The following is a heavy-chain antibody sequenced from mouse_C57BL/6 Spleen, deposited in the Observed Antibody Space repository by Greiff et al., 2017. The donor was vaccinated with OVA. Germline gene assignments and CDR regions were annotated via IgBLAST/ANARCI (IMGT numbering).Heavy chain of an antibody. D-gene: IGHD2-3*01. CDR1: GYTFTSYW. Sequence: QVQLQQPGAELVRPGTSVKLSCKASGYTFTSYWMHWVKQRPGQGLEWIGVIDPSDSYTNYNQKFKGKATLTVDTSSSTAYMQLSSLTSEDSAVYYCARGRDDACAYWGQGTLVTVSA. J-gene: IGHJ3*01. CDR3: ARGRDDACAY. V-gene: IGHV1-59*01. CDR2: IDPSDSYT.